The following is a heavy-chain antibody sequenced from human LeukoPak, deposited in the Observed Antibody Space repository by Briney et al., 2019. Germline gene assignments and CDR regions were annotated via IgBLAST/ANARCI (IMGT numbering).Heavy chain of an antibody. D-gene: IGHD3-10*01. J-gene: IGHJ5*02. CDR2: IYYSGST. CDR1: GGSISSGGYY. V-gene: IGHV4-31*03. CDR3: ARGLVRGVIIIDGFDP. Sequence: SETLSLTCTISGGSISSGGYYWSWIRQHPGKGLEWIGYIYYSGSTYYNPSLKSRVTISVDTSKNQFSLKLSSVTAADTAVYYCARGLVRGVIIIDGFDPWGQGTLVTVSS.